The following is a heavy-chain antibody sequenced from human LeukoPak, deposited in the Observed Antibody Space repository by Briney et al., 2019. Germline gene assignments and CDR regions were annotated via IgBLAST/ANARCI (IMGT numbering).Heavy chain of an antibody. Sequence: GGTLRLSCAASGFTFSSYGMSWVRQAPGKGLEWVSAISGSGGSTYYADSVKGRFTISRDNSKNTLYLQMNSLRAEDTAVYYCAKSEAAAGILPFDYWGQGTLVTVSS. J-gene: IGHJ4*02. V-gene: IGHV3-23*01. CDR2: ISGSGGST. CDR1: GFTFSSYG. D-gene: IGHD6-13*01. CDR3: AKSEAAAGILPFDY.